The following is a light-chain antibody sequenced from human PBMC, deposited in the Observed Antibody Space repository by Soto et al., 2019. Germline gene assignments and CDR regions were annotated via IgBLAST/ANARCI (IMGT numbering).Light chain of an antibody. Sequence: EIVLTQSPATLSLSPGNRATLSCRASQSVSGYLAWYQQKPGQAPRLLIYDASNRATGIPARFSGSGSVTDFTLKISGVEAEDVGVYYCMQGTHWLGYTFGQGTKLEIK. CDR3: MQGTHWLGYT. CDR2: DAS. CDR1: QSVSGY. J-gene: IGKJ2*01. V-gene: IGKV3-11*01.